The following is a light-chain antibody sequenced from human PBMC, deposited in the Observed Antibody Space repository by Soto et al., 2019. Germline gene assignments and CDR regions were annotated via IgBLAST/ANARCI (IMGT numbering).Light chain of an antibody. CDR3: QQYNNWHRT. Sequence: EIVMTQSPATLSVSPGERASLSCRASQSVGSYLAWYQHKPGQAPRLLIYGASTRAAGVPVRFSGGGSGTDFTLTISSLQSEDFAIFYCQQYNNWHRTFGQGTKVEIK. CDR1: QSVGSY. V-gene: IGKV3-15*01. J-gene: IGKJ1*01. CDR2: GAS.